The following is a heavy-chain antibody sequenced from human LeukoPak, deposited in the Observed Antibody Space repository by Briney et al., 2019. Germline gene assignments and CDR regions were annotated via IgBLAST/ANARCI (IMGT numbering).Heavy chain of an antibody. CDR3: ARVTAGLGCDY. J-gene: IGHJ4*02. Sequence: ASVKVSRKASRYTFTSYGISWVRQAPGQGLEWMGWISAYNGNTNYAQKLQGRVTMTTDTSTSTAYMELRSLRSGDTAGYYCARVTAGLGCDYWGEGTLVTVSS. D-gene: IGHD6-19*01. CDR2: ISAYNGNT. CDR1: RYTFTSYG. V-gene: IGHV1-18*01.